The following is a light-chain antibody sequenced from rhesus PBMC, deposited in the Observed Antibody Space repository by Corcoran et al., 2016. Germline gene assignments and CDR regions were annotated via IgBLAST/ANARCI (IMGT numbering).Light chain of an antibody. CDR1: QGISNW. CDR2: RAS. CDR3: QQHDNSPPS. J-gene: IGKJ2*01. V-gene: IGKV1-69*01. Sequence: DIQMTQSPSSLSASVGDRVTITCRASQGISNWLAWYQQKPGKAPRLLIYRASNLETGGPSRFSGRGSGTDFTLTISSLQPEDIATYYCQQHDNSPPSFGQGTKVEIK.